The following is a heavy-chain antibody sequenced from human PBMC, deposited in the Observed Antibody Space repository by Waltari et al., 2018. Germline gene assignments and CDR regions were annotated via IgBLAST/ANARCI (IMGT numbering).Heavy chain of an antibody. V-gene: IGHV3-7*01. D-gene: IGHD2-15*01. CDR1: GFSLSAYW. Sequence: EVQMVESGVGLVQPGGSLRLSCVGSGFSLSAYWMSWVRQAPGRGLEWLGNIKGDGTETSYVDSVKGRFIISRDNARNTLFLQMNNLGAGDTAVFYCARQGGWTFDIWGQGTVVTVSS. CDR3: ARQGGWTFDI. J-gene: IGHJ3*02. CDR2: IKGDGTET.